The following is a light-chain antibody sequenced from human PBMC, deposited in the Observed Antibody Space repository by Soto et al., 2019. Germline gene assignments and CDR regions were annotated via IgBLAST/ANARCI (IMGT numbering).Light chain of an antibody. Sequence: EVVITQSPPTLSLSTGETATRSCRASQSVNTNLACYQQRPGQVPRLLIYGASTSVTGIPDRFSGSGSGTDFTLTISSLQAEDLAVYYCQEYNDWPRYTFGQGTKVDIK. V-gene: IGKV3D-15*01. CDR3: QEYNDWPRYT. J-gene: IGKJ2*01. CDR2: GAS. CDR1: QSVNTN.